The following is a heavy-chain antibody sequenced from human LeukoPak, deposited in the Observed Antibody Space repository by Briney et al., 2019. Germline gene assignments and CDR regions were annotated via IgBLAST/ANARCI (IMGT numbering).Heavy chain of an antibody. J-gene: IGHJ4*02. Sequence: GGSLRLSCAASGFTFSDFYMSWIRQAPGKGLEWLSYISSSGTVIYYADSVQGRFTISTDNAKKPLYLQMNSLRAEDTAVYYCARDFWSGYYTEDWGQGALVIVSS. CDR1: GFTFSDFY. V-gene: IGHV3-11*04. CDR3: ARDFWSGYYTED. D-gene: IGHD3-3*01. CDR2: ISSSGTVI.